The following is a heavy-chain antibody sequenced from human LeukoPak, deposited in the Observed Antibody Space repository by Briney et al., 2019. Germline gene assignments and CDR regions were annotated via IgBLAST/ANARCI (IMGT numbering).Heavy chain of an antibody. J-gene: IGHJ4*02. V-gene: IGHV3-23*01. CDR1: GXTFSNYA. Sequence: PGGSLRLSCTASGXTFSNYAVNWVRQAPGKGLEWVSIISGSGATTYYADSVKGRFTISRDNSKNTLYLQMNSLRAEDTAVYYCAKKLVGQGRYFDYWGQGTLVTVSS. CDR3: AKKLVGQGRYFDY. CDR2: ISGSGATT. D-gene: IGHD2-2*01.